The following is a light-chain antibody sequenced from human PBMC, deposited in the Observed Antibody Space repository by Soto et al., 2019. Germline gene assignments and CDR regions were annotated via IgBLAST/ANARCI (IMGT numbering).Light chain of an antibody. Sequence: DIQVTQSPSTLSASVGDRVIIACRASQTADKWVAWYQQKPGKAPNVLIYDASRLESGVPSRFSGSGSGTLFILTISNLQPDDFATYYYQQYNDYPYTFGQGTKVEI. V-gene: IGKV1-5*01. J-gene: IGKJ2*01. CDR1: QTADKW. CDR2: DAS. CDR3: QQYNDYPYT.